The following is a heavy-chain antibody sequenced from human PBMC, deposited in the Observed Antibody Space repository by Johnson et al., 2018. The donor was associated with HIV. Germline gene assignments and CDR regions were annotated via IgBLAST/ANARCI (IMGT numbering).Heavy chain of an antibody. CDR2: IRYDGSNK. CDR1: GFTFSSYG. J-gene: IGHJ3*02. Sequence: VQLVESGGGVVQPGGSLRLSCAASGFTFSSYGMHWVRQAPGKGLEWVAFIRYDGSNKYYGDSVKGRLTISRDNSENTLYLQMNSLRAEDTAVYYCAKDINWGGTAFDIWGQGTMVTVSS. V-gene: IGHV3-30*02. D-gene: IGHD7-27*01. CDR3: AKDINWGGTAFDI.